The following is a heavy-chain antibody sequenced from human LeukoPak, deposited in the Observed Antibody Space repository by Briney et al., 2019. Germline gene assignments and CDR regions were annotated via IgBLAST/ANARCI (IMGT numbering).Heavy chain of an antibody. CDR1: GLSLSSKY. V-gene: IGHV3-53*01. D-gene: IGHD6-19*01. J-gene: IGHJ4*02. CDR3: TKLKGWYGDGYFDS. Sequence: PGRSLRPSCAASGLSLSSKYTSSVRQPAGKWLEWVSVIYSGGTTFYAVSVKGRSTISRDNSKNPLYLQINSLRPDDTAVYYGTKLKGWYGDGYFDSWGPGTLVTVSS. CDR2: IYSGGTT.